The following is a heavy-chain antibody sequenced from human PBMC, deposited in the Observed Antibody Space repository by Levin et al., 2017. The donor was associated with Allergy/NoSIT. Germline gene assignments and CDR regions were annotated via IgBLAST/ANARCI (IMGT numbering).Heavy chain of an antibody. CDR3: SARYLDY. CDR2: ISSSSSSI. CDR1: GLTFSTYA. J-gene: IGHJ4*02. D-gene: IGHD5-18*01. V-gene: IGHV3-48*04. Sequence: GGSLRLSCVASGLTFSTYAMNWVRQAPGKGLEWISYISSSSSSIYYADSVKGRFTISRDNAKNSLFLQMNNLRGDDTGVYYCSARYLDYWGQGTVVTVSS.